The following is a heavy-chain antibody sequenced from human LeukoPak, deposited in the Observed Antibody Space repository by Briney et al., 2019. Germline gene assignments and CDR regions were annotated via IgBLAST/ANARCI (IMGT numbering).Heavy chain of an antibody. CDR2: IYARGST. Sequence: SETLSLTCTVSGDSVTNYDWSWIRQAPGKGLEWIGNIYARGSTTYSPSLKSRVTTSIDTSKNHFSLRLTSVTAADAAVYYCARWAEYQLPFSYNYMDVWGKGTTVTVSS. CDR3: ARWAEYQLPFSYNYMDV. V-gene: IGHV4-4*09. CDR1: GDSVTNYD. J-gene: IGHJ6*03. D-gene: IGHD2-2*01.